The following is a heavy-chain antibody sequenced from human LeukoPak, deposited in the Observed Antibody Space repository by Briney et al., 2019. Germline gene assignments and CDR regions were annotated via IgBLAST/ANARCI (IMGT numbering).Heavy chain of an antibody. V-gene: IGHV3-30*18. CDR1: GFTFSSYG. Sequence: GGSLRLSCAASGFTFSSYGMHWVRQAPGKGLEWVAVISYDGSNKYYADSVKGRFTISRDNSKNTLYLQMNSLRAEDTAVYYCAKASASSGYFPSFDYWGQGTLVTVSS. D-gene: IGHD3-22*01. CDR3: AKASASSGYFPSFDY. CDR2: ISYDGSNK. J-gene: IGHJ4*02.